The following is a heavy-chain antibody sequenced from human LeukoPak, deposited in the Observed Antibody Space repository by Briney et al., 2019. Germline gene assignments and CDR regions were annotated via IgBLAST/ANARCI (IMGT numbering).Heavy chain of an antibody. CDR3: AKVGVIVGATAPDY. D-gene: IGHD1-26*01. V-gene: IGHV3-30*02. CDR2: IRFDGNDK. Sequence: GGSLRLSCAASGFPFSYFGMHWVRQAPGKGLEWVAFIRFDGNDKFYADSVKGRFTISRDNSKNTLYLQMNSLRAEDTAVYYCAKVGVIVGATAPDYWGQGTLVTVSS. CDR1: GFPFSYFG. J-gene: IGHJ4*02.